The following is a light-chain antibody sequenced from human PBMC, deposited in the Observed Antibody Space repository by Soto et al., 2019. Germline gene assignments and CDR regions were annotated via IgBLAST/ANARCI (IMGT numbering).Light chain of an antibody. CDR1: SSDVGRYNY. CDR3: SSYTSSSTVV. V-gene: IGLV2-14*01. Sequence: SALTQPASVSGSPGQSITISCTGTSSDVGRYNYVSWYQQHPGKAPELMIYEVSDRPSGVSNRFSGSKSGNTASLTISGLQAEDEAHYYCSSYTSSSTVVFGGGTKLTVL. CDR2: EVS. J-gene: IGLJ3*02.